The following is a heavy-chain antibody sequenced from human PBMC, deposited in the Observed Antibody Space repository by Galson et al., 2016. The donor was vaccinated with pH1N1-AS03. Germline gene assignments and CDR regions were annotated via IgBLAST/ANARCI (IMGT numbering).Heavy chain of an antibody. J-gene: IGHJ4*02. D-gene: IGHD3-10*02. Sequence: SLRLSCAASGFTFNRHAMHWVRQAPGKGLEWVAIMSYDGSTKYYTDSVRDRFTISRDNSKNTLYLQMNSLRAEDTAVDYCAKDRSSRNVLGAYDYWGQGTLVTVSS. CDR3: AKDRSSRNVLGAYDY. CDR1: GFTFNRHA. V-gene: IGHV3-30*18. CDR2: MSYDGSTK.